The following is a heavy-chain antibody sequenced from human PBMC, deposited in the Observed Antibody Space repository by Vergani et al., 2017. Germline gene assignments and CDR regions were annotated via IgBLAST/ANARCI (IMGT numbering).Heavy chain of an antibody. CDR2: IYPGDSEV. Sequence: EKQLVQSGSETKKPGESLKISCQAFGYIFSNFWIGWVRQRPGRGLEWMGIIYPGDSEVKSNPTFRGPVIFSVDNTVNTAYLQWLSLQASDTATYYCASGGHGSENGGALQLWGQGTNITVSS. CDR3: ASGGHGSENGGALQL. V-gene: IGHV5-51*01. D-gene: IGHD3-10*01. CDR1: GYIFSNFW. J-gene: IGHJ3*01.